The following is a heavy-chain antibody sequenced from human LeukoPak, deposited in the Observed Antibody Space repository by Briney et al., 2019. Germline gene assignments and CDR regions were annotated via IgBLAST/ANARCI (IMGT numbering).Heavy chain of an antibody. J-gene: IGHJ4*02. CDR2: ISYDGSNK. Sequence: GGSLRLSGAASGFTFSSYAMNWVCQAPGKGLEWVAVISYDGSNKYYADSVKGRSTISRDNSKNTLYLQMNSLRAEDTAVYYCARQQLGYYFDYWGQGTLVTVSS. CDR3: ARQQLGYYFDY. D-gene: IGHD6-13*01. CDR1: GFTFSSYA. V-gene: IGHV3-30*04.